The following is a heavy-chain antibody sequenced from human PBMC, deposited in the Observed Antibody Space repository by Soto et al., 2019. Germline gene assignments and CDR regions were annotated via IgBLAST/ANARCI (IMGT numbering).Heavy chain of an antibody. CDR3: TRPPVGEVFELTYYDGLAV. Sequence: QVQLVQSGAEVKKPGSSVKVSCKASGGTFNNYAINWVRQAPGQGLEWMGGIIPIFGTPTSAQKFQGGVTITAGESTNTASMELSSMGSEDTAVYYCTRPPVGEVFELTYYDGLAVWGKGTTVTVSS. D-gene: IGHD3-10*01. J-gene: IGHJ6*04. CDR1: GGTFNNYA. V-gene: IGHV1-69*01. CDR2: IIPIFGTP.